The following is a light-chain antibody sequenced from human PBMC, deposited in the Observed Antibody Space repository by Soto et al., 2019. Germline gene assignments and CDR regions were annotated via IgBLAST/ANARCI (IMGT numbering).Light chain of an antibody. CDR3: QQTYITPLT. CDR1: QSISYY. CDR2: GAS. Sequence: DIEMTESPAALSASVGDRVTITCRASQSISYYLNWYQQKPGRAPNLLMYGASSLQSGVPSRFTGSGSGTEFTLTITRLQPGDFATYYCQQTYITPLTFGGGTKVDIK. V-gene: IGKV1-39*01. J-gene: IGKJ4*01.